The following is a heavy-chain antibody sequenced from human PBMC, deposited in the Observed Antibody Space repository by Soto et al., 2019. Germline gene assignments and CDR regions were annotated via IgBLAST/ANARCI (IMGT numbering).Heavy chain of an antibody. Sequence: QVQLVQSGAEVKKPGASVKLSCKASGGTFSGYAISWVRQAPGQGLEWMGEIIPMFGTSNYAQKFQGRVTITADESTSTGNMELSSLRSEDTAVYYFARGSCSSTSCYKEYYFDLWGQGTLVTVSS. CDR2: IIPMFGTS. CDR3: ARGSCSSTSCYKEYYFDL. J-gene: IGHJ4*02. CDR1: GGTFSGYA. V-gene: IGHV1-69*01. D-gene: IGHD2-2*02.